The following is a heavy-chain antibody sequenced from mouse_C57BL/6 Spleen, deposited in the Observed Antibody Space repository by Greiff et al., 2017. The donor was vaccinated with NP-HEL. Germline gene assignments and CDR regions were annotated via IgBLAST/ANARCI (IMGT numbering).Heavy chain of an antibody. CDR1: GFTFSDYG. J-gene: IGHJ4*01. V-gene: IGHV5-17*01. CDR2: ISSGSSTI. D-gene: IGHD2-12*01. Sequence: EVQLVESGGGLVKPGGSLKLSCAASGFTFSDYGMHWVRQAPEKGLEWVAYISSGSSTIYYADTVKGRFTISRDNAKNTLFLQMTSLRSEDTAMYYCASRYGGDVDDWGQGTSVTVSS. CDR3: ASRYGGDVDD.